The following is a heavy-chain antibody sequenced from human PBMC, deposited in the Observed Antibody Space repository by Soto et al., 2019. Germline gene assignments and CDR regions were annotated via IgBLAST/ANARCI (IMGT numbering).Heavy chain of an antibody. D-gene: IGHD3-10*01. CDR3: ARHNYGSGSTYFVY. CDR2: IYYSGST. J-gene: IGHJ4*02. Sequence: SETLSLTCTVSGGSISSYYWSWIRQPPGKGLEWIGYIYYSGSTNYNPSLKSRVTISVDTSKNQFSLKLNSMTAADTAVYYCARHNYGSGSTYFVYCGQGPLVTLSS. CDR1: GGSISSYY. V-gene: IGHV4-59*08.